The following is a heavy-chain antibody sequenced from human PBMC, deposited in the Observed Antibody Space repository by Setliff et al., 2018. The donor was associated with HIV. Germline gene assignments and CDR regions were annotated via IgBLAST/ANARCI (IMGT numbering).Heavy chain of an antibody. D-gene: IGHD6-13*01. V-gene: IGHV3-30*02. CDR3: AKDPFTSSWYGFDY. CDR1: GFTFSSNA. CDR2: IWYDGSHE. J-gene: IGHJ4*02. Sequence: LRLSCAASGFTFSSNAMHWVRQAPGKGLEWVALIWYDGSHETYADSVRGRFSISRDNSKNTLYLQMDSLRPEDTGFYYCAKDPFTSSWYGFDYWGQGALVTVSS.